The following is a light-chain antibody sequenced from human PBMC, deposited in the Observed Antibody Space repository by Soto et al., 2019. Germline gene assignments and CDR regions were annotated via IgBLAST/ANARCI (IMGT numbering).Light chain of an antibody. Sequence: EFVLTQSPATLSLSPGERATLSCRASQSVSGYLVWYQYKPGQAPRLLIYDASNRVAGIPARFSGSGFGTDFTLTISSLEAEDFAIYYCQQRADWPTFGPGTRVDIK. CDR1: QSVSGY. V-gene: IGKV3-11*01. CDR2: DAS. CDR3: QQRADWPT. J-gene: IGKJ3*01.